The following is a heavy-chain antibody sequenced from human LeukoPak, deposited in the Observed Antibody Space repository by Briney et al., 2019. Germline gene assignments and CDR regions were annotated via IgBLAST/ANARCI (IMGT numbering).Heavy chain of an antibody. D-gene: IGHD5-18*01. V-gene: IGHV5-51*01. CDR1: GCSFTSYW. J-gene: IGHJ4*02. CDR2: IYTGDSDT. Sequence: GESLKISCKGSGCSFTSYWIGWVRQMPGEGLESMGIIYTGDSDTRYCACFQGRVIISADKYIKTAFLPWINLKGPDTASDCFARFTAMVCDYWGQGTRVSVSS. CDR3: ARFTAMVCDY.